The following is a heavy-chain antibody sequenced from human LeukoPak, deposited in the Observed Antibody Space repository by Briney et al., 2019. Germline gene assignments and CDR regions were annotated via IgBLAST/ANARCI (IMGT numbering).Heavy chain of an antibody. CDR2: ISSSSSYI. CDR1: GFTFSSYS. V-gene: IGHV3-21*01. J-gene: IGHJ3*02. CDR3: ARDSGYSYGYPFDI. Sequence: GGSLRLSCAASGFTFSSYSMTWVRQAPGKGLEWVSSISSSSSYIYYADSVKGRFTISRDNAKNSLYLQMNSLRAEDTAVYYCARDSGYSYGYPFDIWGQGTMVTVSS. D-gene: IGHD5-18*01.